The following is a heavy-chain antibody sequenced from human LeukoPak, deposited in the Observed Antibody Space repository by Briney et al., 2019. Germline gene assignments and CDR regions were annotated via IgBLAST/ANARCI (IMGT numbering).Heavy chain of an antibody. J-gene: IGHJ4*02. CDR2: ITWRGGIT. V-gene: IGHV3-20*04. CDR1: GFPFDNYG. Sequence: GGSLRLSCASSGFPFDNYGMAWVRQGPGKGLEWVSGITWRGGITAYADSVKGRFTISRDNAKNSLYLQMPNLRAGYTALYYCAILGPVAGVELDQWGQGTLVTVSS. D-gene: IGHD6-19*01. CDR3: AILGPVAGVELDQ.